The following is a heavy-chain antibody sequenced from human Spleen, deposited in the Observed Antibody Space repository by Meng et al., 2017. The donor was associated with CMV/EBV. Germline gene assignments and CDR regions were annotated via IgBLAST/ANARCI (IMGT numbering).Heavy chain of an antibody. D-gene: IGHD2-15*01. J-gene: IGHJ4*02. V-gene: IGHV2-5*02. CDR2: IYWDDDK. CDR1: GCTLSNSGRG. CDR3: AHRDYCSGGTCTFDY. Sequence: GCTLSNSGRGVGWIRQPPGKALEWLALIYWDDDKRYSPSLKSRLTITKDTSKNQVVLTMTNMDPVDTATYYCAHRDYCSGGTCTFDYWGQGTLVTVSS.